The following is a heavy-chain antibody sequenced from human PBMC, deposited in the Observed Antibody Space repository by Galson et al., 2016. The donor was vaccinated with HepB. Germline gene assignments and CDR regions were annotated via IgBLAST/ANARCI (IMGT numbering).Heavy chain of an antibody. CDR1: GFIFTNFA. D-gene: IGHD6-19*01. J-gene: IGHJ6*03. Sequence: SLRLSCAASGFIFTNFAMSWVRQAPGKGLEWVSGISDSGTYTYYADPVKGRFTISRDNSNNTVYVEMNSLRAEDSAVYYCARDSVQCLVRSTFYSYYYMDVWGKGTTITVSS. V-gene: IGHV3-23*01. CDR3: ARDSVQCLVRSTFYSYYYMDV. CDR2: ISDSGTYT.